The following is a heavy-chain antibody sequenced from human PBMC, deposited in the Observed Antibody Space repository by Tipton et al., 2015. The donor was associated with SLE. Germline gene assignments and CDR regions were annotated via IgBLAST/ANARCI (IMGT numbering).Heavy chain of an antibody. CDR2: IHHDGGT. CDR3: AREAYGYIYGYDIDWFDP. CDR1: GYSITSDNY. Sequence: TLSLTCTVSGYSITSDNYWGWIRQPPGKGLEWIGSIHHDGGTYYNPSLKSRVTMSVDTSKSQFSLNLKSVTATDTAVYYCAREAYGYIYGYDIDWFDPWGQGILVTVSS. V-gene: IGHV4-38-2*02. J-gene: IGHJ5*02. D-gene: IGHD5-18*01.